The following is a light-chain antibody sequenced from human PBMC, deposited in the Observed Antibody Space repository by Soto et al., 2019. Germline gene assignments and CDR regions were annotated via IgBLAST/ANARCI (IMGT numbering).Light chain of an antibody. CDR1: SSDVGGYKY. CDR2: EVT. CDR3: SSYAGSNNFVV. V-gene: IGLV2-8*01. J-gene: IGLJ2*01. Sequence: QSVLTQPPSASGSPGQSVTISCTGTSSDVGGYKYVSWYQHHPGKAPKLMIYEVTKRPSGVPDRFSGSKSGNTASLTVSGLQAEDEADYYCSSYAGSNNFVVFGGGTKLTV.